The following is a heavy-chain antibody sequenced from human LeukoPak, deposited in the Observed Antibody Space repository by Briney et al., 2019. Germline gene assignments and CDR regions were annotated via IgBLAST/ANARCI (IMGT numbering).Heavy chain of an antibody. J-gene: IGHJ4*02. V-gene: IGHV1-24*01. CDR3: ATVPRLAAPFDY. CDR1: GYTLTELS. D-gene: IGHD2-15*01. Sequence: ASVKVSCKVSGYTLTELSMHWVRQAPGKGLERMGGFDPEDGETIYAQKFQGRVTMTEDTSTDTAYMELSSLRSEDTAVYYCATVPRLAAPFDYWGQGTLVTVSS. CDR2: FDPEDGET.